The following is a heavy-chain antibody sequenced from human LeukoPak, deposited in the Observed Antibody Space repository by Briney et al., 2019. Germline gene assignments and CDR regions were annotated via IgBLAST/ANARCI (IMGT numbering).Heavy chain of an antibody. J-gene: IGHJ5*02. CDR3: VRVDYIVPYNWFDP. CDR1: GGSISSGGYY. D-gene: IGHD4-11*01. CDR2: IYHSGST. V-gene: IGHV4-30-2*01. Sequence: SETPSLTCTVSGGSISSGGYYWSWIRQPPGKGLEWIGYIYHSGSTYYNPSLKSRVTISVDRSKNQFSLKLSSVTAADTAVYYCVRVDYIVPYNWFDPWGQGTLVTVSS.